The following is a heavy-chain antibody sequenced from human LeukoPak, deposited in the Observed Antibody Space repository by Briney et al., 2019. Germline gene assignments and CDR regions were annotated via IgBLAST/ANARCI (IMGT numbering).Heavy chain of an antibody. D-gene: IGHD6-13*01. CDR3: AREVVAAAGTVDY. V-gene: IGHV4-38-2*02. CDR1: GYSISTSYY. CDR2: IYHSGNT. Sequence: SETLSLTCTVSGYSISTSYYWGWTRQPPGKGLEWIGSIYHSGNTCYNPSLKSRVTISVDTSKNQFSLKLNSVTAADTAVYYCAREVVAAAGTVDYWGQGILVTVSS. J-gene: IGHJ4*02.